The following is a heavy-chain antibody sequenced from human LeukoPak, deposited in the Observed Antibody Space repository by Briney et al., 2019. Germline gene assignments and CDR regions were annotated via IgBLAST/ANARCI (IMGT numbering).Heavy chain of an antibody. CDR1: GFTLSSYA. V-gene: IGHV3-23*01. D-gene: IGHD5-12*01. Sequence: GGSLRLSCAASGFTLSSYAISWVRQAPGKGLEWVSAISGSDGSTHYADSVKGRFTISRDSSNNILYLQMNGLRAGDTALYFCAKDVEATISSGGYYFDYWGQGTLVTVSS. CDR2: ISGSDGST. CDR3: AKDVEATISSGGYYFDY. J-gene: IGHJ4*02.